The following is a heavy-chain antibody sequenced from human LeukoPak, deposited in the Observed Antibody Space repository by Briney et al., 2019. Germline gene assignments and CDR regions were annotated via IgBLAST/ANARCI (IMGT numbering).Heavy chain of an antibody. J-gene: IGHJ4*02. Sequence: PGGSLRLSCAASEFTFNTYSMNWVRQAPGKGLQCISYISSSGNTIYYTDSVQGRFIISRDNAKNSLYLQMNNLRAEDTAVYYCARGGYGSGNYPPAYWGQGTLVTVSS. CDR1: EFTFNTYS. CDR2: ISSSGNTI. V-gene: IGHV3-48*01. D-gene: IGHD3-10*01. CDR3: ARGGYGSGNYPPAY.